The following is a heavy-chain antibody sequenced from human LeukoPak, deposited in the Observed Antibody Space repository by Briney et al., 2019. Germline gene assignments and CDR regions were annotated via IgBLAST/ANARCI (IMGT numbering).Heavy chain of an antibody. CDR3: ARGSGYSGYDLGYDY. Sequence: SETLSLTCTVSGGSIRSYYWSWIRQPPGKGLEWIAYIYYSGSTNYNPSLKSRVTISVDTSKNQFSLKLSSVTAADTAVYYCARGSGYSGYDLGYDYWGQGTLVTVSS. CDR2: IYYSGST. J-gene: IGHJ4*02. CDR1: GGSIRSYY. V-gene: IGHV4-59*12. D-gene: IGHD5-12*01.